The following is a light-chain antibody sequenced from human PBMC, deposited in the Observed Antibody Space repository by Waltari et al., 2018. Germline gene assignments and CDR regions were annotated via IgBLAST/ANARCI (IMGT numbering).Light chain of an antibody. CDR1: ENVNNY. Sequence: DIQMTQSPSSLSASVGDRVTITCRASENVNNYLNWYQQKPGKAPKLLIYKASTLQSGVPSRFSVIGSGTDYTFTISSLQYEDVATYYCQHGYGTPHSFGQGTKVEIK. V-gene: IGKV1-39*01. J-gene: IGKJ2*03. CDR3: QHGYGTPHS. CDR2: KAS.